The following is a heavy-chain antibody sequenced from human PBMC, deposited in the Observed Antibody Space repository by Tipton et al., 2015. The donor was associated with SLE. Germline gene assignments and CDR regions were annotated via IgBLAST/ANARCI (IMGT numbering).Heavy chain of an antibody. CDR1: GFTFSSYE. J-gene: IGHJ3*02. Sequence: SLRLSCAASGFTFSSYEMNWVRQAPGKGLEWVSGISGSGGSTYYADSVKGRFTISRDNSKNTLYLQMNGLRAEDTAVYYCAKEMGSSYAFDIWGQGTMVTVSS. D-gene: IGHD2-15*01. V-gene: IGHV3-23*01. CDR3: AKEMGSSYAFDI. CDR2: ISGSGGST.